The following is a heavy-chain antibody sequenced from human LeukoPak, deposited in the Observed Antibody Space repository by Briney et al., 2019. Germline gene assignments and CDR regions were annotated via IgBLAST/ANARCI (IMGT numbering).Heavy chain of an antibody. D-gene: IGHD6-13*01. CDR1: GFTVSDNY. CDR2: MYSRGDT. V-gene: IGHV3-53*01. J-gene: IGHJ5*02. CDR3: ARDAPQVPAAGVLAS. Sequence: GGSLRLSCAASGFTVSDNYMSWDRQAPGKGLEWVSVMYSRGDTYYANSVKGRFTFSRDISKNTLYLQMNGLRNEDTAMYYCARDAPQVPAAGVLASWGQGTLVIVSS.